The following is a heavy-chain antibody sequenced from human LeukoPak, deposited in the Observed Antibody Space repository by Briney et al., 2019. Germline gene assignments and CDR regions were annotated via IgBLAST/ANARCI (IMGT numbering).Heavy chain of an antibody. J-gene: IGHJ6*03. D-gene: IGHD3-22*01. Sequence: GGSLRLSCAASGFTFDDYGMSWVRQAPGKGLEWVSGINWNGGSTGYADSVKGRFTISRDNAKNSLHLQMNSLRAEDTALYYCARYYYDSSGNYYAYYYYYMDVWGKGTTVTVSS. V-gene: IGHV3-20*04. CDR3: ARYYYDSSGNYYAYYYYYMDV. CDR2: INWNGGST. CDR1: GFTFDDYG.